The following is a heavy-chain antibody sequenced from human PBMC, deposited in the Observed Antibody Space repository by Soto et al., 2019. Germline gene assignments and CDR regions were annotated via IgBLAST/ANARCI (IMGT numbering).Heavy chain of an antibody. CDR2: VSAYNGTT. J-gene: IGHJ1*01. CDR1: GYTFTSYG. CDR3: ARGRGIAAAP. Sequence: QVQLVQSGAEVKKPGASVKVSCKASGYTFTSYGISWARQAPGQGLEWMGWVSAYNGTTNSAQKLQGRVTRTTDTPTSTADMELRSLRSDDTAVYCCARGRGIAAAPWGPGTLVTVSP. D-gene: IGHD6-13*01. V-gene: IGHV1-18*01.